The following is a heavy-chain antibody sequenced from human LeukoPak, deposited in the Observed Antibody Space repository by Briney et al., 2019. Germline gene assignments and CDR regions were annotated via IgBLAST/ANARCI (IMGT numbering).Heavy chain of an antibody. Sequence: GGSLRLSCAASGFTFSSYAMSWVRQAPGKGLEWVSAISGSGGSTYYADSVKGRFTISRDNSKNTLYLQMNSLRAEDTAVYYCARDGAYCSGGSCPPYGMDVWGQGTTVTVSS. CDR3: ARDGAYCSGGSCPPYGMDV. V-gene: IGHV3-23*01. CDR1: GFTFSSYA. CDR2: ISGSGGST. D-gene: IGHD2-15*01. J-gene: IGHJ6*02.